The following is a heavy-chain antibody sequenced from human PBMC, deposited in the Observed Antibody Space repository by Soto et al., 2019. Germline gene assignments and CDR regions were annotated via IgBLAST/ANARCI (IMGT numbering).Heavy chain of an antibody. CDR3: VKWDGFGEY. CDR1: GFTFSSNS. J-gene: IGHJ4*02. Sequence: EVQLLESGGDLVQPGGSLRLSCAASGFTFSSNSMTWVRQAPGKGLEWVAGISSGGDNTWHADSVKGRFTISRDNSKNTMYLQMNSQRVDETAVYYRVKWDGFGEYWGQGSLVTVSS. V-gene: IGHV3-23*01. D-gene: IGHD3-10*01. CDR2: ISSGGDNT.